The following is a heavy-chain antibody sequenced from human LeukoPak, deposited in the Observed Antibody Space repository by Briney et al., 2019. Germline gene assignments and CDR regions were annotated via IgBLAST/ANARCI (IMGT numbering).Heavy chain of an antibody. J-gene: IGHJ6*03. V-gene: IGHV3-21*04. Sequence: GGSLRLSCAASGFTFSSYSMNWVRQAPGKGLEWVSSISSSSSYIYYADSVKGRFTISRDNAKNSLYLQMNSLRAEDTALYHCARDANSYGLGYMDVWGKGTTVTISS. CDR2: ISSSSSYI. CDR3: ARDANSYGLGYMDV. D-gene: IGHD5-18*01. CDR1: GFTFSSYS.